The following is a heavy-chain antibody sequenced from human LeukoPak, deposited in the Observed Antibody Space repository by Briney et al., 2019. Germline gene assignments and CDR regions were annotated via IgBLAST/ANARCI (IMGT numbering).Heavy chain of an antibody. CDR1: GYTFTSYD. CDR2: MNPNSGNT. Sequence: ASVKGSCKASGYTFTSYDINWVRQATGQGLEWMGWMNPNSGNTGYAQKFQGRVTMTRNTSISTAYMELSSLRSEDTAVYYCARGVAWYSSGWYAYWGQGTLVTVSS. J-gene: IGHJ4*02. V-gene: IGHV1-8*01. D-gene: IGHD6-19*01. CDR3: ARGVAWYSSGWYAY.